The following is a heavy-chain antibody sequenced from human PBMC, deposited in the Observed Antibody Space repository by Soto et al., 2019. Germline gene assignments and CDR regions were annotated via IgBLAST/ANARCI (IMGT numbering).Heavy chain of an antibody. CDR2: ISGSGGDT. D-gene: IGHD6-13*01. Sequence: PGGSLRLSCAASGFTFSNFAMSWVRQAPGKGLEWVSVISGSGGDTYYADSVKGRFTISRDNSKNTLYLQMNSLRAEDTAVYYCAKDRASSSPRVRFDPWGQGTQVTVSS. CDR1: GFTFSNFA. CDR3: AKDRASSSPRVRFDP. J-gene: IGHJ5*02. V-gene: IGHV3-23*01.